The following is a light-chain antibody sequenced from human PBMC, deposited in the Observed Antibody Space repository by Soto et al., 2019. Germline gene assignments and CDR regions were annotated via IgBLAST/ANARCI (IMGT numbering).Light chain of an antibody. J-gene: IGKJ1*01. Sequence: SWLPGERVTLSCRASQSVSSSYLTWYQQRPGQAPRLLIYRASTRATCIPARFSGSGSGTEFTLTISSLQSEDFTVYSCLRYHNLWALAPGTKPDIK. CDR3: LRYHNLWA. CDR1: QSVSSSY. CDR2: RAS. V-gene: IGKV3D-7*01.